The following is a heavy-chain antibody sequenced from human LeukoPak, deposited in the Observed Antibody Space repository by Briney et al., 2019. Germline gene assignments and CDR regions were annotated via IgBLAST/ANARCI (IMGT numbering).Heavy chain of an antibody. CDR2: INHSGST. Sequence: SETLSLTCAVYGGSFSDYHWTWIRQPPGKGLEWIGEINHSGSTNYNPSLKSRVTISVDTSKNQFSLKLSSVTAADTAVYYCARWVVAADYYYYMDVWGKGTTVTVSS. V-gene: IGHV4-34*01. D-gene: IGHD2-15*01. CDR1: GGSFSDYH. J-gene: IGHJ6*03. CDR3: ARWVVAADYYYYMDV.